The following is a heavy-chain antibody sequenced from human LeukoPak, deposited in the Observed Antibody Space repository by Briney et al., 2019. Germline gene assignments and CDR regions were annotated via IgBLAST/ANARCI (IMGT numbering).Heavy chain of an antibody. Sequence: GGSLRLSCAASGFTFSSYGMHWVRQAPGKGLEWVAVIWYDGSNKYYADSVKGRFTISRGNSKNTLYLQMNSLRAEDTAVYYCVKSGGIQLWSCFDYWGQGTLVTVSS. J-gene: IGHJ4*02. CDR3: VKSGGIQLWSCFDY. V-gene: IGHV3-33*06. CDR1: GFTFSSYG. D-gene: IGHD5-18*01. CDR2: IWYDGSNK.